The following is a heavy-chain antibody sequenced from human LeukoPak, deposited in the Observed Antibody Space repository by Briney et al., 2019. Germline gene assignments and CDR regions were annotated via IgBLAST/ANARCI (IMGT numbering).Heavy chain of an antibody. J-gene: IGHJ4*02. V-gene: IGHV1-69*13. Sequence: SVKVSCRASGGTFSNYAINWVRQAPGPGLEWMGGIIPLFGTANYAQKFQGRVTITADESTSTVYMELNSLKSEDTAVYYCARGWDYDSGGRPTAYVYWGQGTLVTVSS. CDR3: ARGWDYDSGGRPTAYVY. CDR2: IIPLFGTA. D-gene: IGHD3-22*01. CDR1: GGTFSNYA.